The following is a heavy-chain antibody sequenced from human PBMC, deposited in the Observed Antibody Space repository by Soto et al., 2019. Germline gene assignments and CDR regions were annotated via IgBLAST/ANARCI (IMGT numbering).Heavy chain of an antibody. CDR2: IYYSGST. CDR1: GGSISSYY. J-gene: IGHJ6*02. Sequence: ASETLSLTCTVSGGSISSYYWSWIRQPPGKGLEWIGYIYYSGSTNYNPSLKSRVTISVDTSKNQFSLKLSSVTAADTAVYYCAREFEITGTGTGGMDVWGQGTTVTVSS. D-gene: IGHD1-7*01. V-gene: IGHV4-59*01. CDR3: AREFEITGTGTGGMDV.